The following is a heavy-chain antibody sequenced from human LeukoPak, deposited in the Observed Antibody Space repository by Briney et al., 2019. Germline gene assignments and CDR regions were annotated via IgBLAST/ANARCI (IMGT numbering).Heavy chain of an antibody. J-gene: IGHJ4*02. CDR1: GFTFNSYA. V-gene: IGHV3-30-3*02. CDR2: ISYDGSNK. CDR3: AKQLGYCSDGSCYFPY. D-gene: IGHD2-15*01. Sequence: GGSLRLSCAASGFTFNSYAMHWVRQAPGKGLEWVAVISYDGSNKYYADSVQGRFTISRDNSKSTLCLQMNSLRAEDTAVYYCAKQLGYCSDGSCYFPYWGQGTLVTVSS.